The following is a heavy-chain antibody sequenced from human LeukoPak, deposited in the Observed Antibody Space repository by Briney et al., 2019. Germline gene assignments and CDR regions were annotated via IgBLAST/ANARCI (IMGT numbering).Heavy chain of an antibody. J-gene: IGHJ5*02. CDR3: ARDRGRYGDPGSWFDP. D-gene: IGHD4-17*01. CDR1: GGSISSYY. Sequence: SETLSLTCTVSGGSISSYYWSWIRQPPGNRLEWIGYVYYTGNTNYNPSLRSRVTISVDTSKNQFSLKLSSVTAADTAVYYCARDRGRYGDPGSWFDPWGQGTLVTVSS. CDR2: VYYTGNT. V-gene: IGHV4-59*12.